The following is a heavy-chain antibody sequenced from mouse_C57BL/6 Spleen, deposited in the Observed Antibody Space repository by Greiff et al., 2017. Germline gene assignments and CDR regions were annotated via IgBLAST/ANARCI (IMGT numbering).Heavy chain of an antibody. CDR2: ISYSGST. D-gene: IGHD3-2*02. CDR3: AREGSGYGAMDY. J-gene: IGHJ4*01. Sequence: EVQRVESGPGLVKPSQSLSLTCTVTGYSITSGYDWHWIRHFPGNKLEWMGYISYSGSTNYNPSLKSRISITHDTSKNHFFLKLNSVTTEDTATYYCAREGSGYGAMDYWGQGTSVTVSS. V-gene: IGHV3-1*01. CDR1: GYSITSGYD.